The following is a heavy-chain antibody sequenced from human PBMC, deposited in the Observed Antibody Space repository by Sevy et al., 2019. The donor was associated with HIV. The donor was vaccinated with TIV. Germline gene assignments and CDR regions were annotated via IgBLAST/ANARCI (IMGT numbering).Heavy chain of an antibody. J-gene: IGHJ6*02. V-gene: IGHV1-2*02. Sequence: ASVKVSCKASGYTFTDYYIHWVRQAPGQGLEWMGWINPNSAVTNYPQKFQGRVTMIRDTSISTAYMELTSLRSDDTAVYYCARESYDFWTGPVDYDYGMDVWGQGTTVTVSS. CDR1: GYTFTDYY. CDR2: INPNSAVT. CDR3: ARESYDFWTGPVDYDYGMDV. D-gene: IGHD3-3*01.